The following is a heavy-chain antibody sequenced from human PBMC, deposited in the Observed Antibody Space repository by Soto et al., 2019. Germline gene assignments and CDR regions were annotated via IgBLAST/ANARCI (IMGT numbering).Heavy chain of an antibody. D-gene: IGHD3-10*01. J-gene: IGHJ6*02. CDR1: GCSISSYY. V-gene: IGHV4-59*01. CDR2: IYYCGST. Sequence: SETLSLTCTVSGCSISSYYWSWIRQPPGKGLEWIGYIYYCGSTNYNPSLKSRVTISVDTSKNQFSLKLSSVTAADTAVYYCARGRGSGSSFYYYGMDVWGQGTTVTVSS. CDR3: ARGRGSGSSFYYYGMDV.